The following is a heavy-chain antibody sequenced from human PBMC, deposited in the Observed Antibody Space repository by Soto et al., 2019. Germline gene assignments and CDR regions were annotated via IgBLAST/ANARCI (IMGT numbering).Heavy chain of an antibody. D-gene: IGHD5-18*01. V-gene: IGHV4-4*07. Sequence: QVQLQESGPGLVKPSETLSLTCTVSGGSISSYYWSWIRQPAGKGLEWIGRIYTSGSTNYNPSLKSRGTMSVDTSKNQFSLKLSSVTAADTAVYYCARDVIQLWSSGYNWFDPWGQGTLVTVSS. CDR2: IYTSGST. CDR3: ARDVIQLWSSGYNWFDP. CDR1: GGSISSYY. J-gene: IGHJ5*02.